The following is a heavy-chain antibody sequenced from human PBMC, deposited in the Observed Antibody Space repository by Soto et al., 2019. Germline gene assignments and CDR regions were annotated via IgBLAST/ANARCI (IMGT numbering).Heavy chain of an antibody. D-gene: IGHD3-22*01. CDR2: INHSGST. V-gene: IGHV4-34*01. CDR3: ARGTYYDSSGLPNDY. J-gene: IGHJ4*02. Sequence: KPSETLSLTCAVYGGSFSDYYWSWIRQPPGKGLEWIGEINHSGSTNYNPSLKSRVTISVDTSKKQFSLKLNSVTAADTAVYYCARGTYYDSSGLPNDYWGQGILVTVSS. CDR1: GGSFSDYY.